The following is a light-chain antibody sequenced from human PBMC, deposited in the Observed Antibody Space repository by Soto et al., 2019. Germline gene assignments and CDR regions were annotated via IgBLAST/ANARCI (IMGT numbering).Light chain of an antibody. CDR1: SSDVGTHNY. Sequence: QSALTQPPSASGSPGQSVTISCTGTSSDVGTHNYVSWYQQNPGKAPKLMLYEVNKRPSGVPDRFSGSKSGNTASLTVSGLQAEDEANYYCSSYAGGNTGVFVGGTKVTVL. V-gene: IGLV2-8*01. CDR3: SSYAGGNTGV. CDR2: EVN. J-gene: IGLJ3*02.